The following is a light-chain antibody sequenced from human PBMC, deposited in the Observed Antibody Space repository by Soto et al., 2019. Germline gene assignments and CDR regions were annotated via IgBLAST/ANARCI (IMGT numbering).Light chain of an antibody. CDR2: DVS. Sequence: QSALTQPASVSGSPGQSIIISCTGTSSDVGGYDYVSWYQHHPGKAPKLLICDVSDRPSGVSNRFSGSKSGNTASLTISGLHAEDEGDYYCSSYTTSSTPFVFGTGTKLTVL. CDR1: SSDVGGYDY. J-gene: IGLJ1*01. V-gene: IGLV2-14*03. CDR3: SSYTTSSTPFV.